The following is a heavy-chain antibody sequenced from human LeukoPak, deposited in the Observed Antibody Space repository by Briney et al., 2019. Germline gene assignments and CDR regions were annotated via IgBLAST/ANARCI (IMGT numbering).Heavy chain of an antibody. D-gene: IGHD5-24*01. Sequence: GGSLSLSCAAAGFTFSSCAMRWDLQAPWKGLGWVSASSGSGGSRYYADSVKGRFTISRDNSKNTLYLKMNSLRAEATEVYYGAKGDGYIREPFDYWGQGTLVTVSS. V-gene: IGHV3-23*01. CDR1: GFTFSSCA. CDR2: SSGSGGSR. CDR3: AKGDGYIREPFDY. J-gene: IGHJ4*02.